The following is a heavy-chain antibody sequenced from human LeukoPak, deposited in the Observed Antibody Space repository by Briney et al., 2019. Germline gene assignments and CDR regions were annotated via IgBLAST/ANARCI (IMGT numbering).Heavy chain of an antibody. V-gene: IGHV1-46*01. Sequence: ASVKVSCKASGYTFTSYYMHWVRQAPGQGLEWMGIINPSGGSTNYAQKFQGRVIMTRDMSTSTVYMELSSLRTEDTAVYYCARHMITVVTPFRHGMDVWGQGTTVTVSS. CDR2: INPSGGST. J-gene: IGHJ6*02. CDR1: GYTFTSYY. CDR3: ARHMITVVTPFRHGMDV. D-gene: IGHD4-23*01.